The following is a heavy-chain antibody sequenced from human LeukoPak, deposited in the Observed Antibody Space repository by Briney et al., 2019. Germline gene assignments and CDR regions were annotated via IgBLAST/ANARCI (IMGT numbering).Heavy chain of an antibody. J-gene: IGHJ4*02. D-gene: IGHD2-21*02. V-gene: IGHV4-39*01. CDR1: SDSIYSSNYY. CDR2: IYYSGST. Sequence: ETSETLSLTCTVSSDSIYSSNYYWGWIRQPPGKGLEWIGSIYYSGSTYYNSSLKSRVTISVDTFKNQFSLKLSSLTAADTAVYYCARAAYCGGDCYLFDYWGQGTLVTVFS. CDR3: ARAAYCGGDCYLFDY.